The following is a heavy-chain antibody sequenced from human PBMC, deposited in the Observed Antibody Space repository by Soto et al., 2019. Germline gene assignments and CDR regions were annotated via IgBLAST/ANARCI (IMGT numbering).Heavy chain of an antibody. V-gene: IGHV3-23*01. CDR2: ISGSGGST. Sequence: EVQLLESGGGLVQPGGSLRLSCAASGFTFSSYAMSWVRQAPGKGLEWVSVISGSGGSTYYADSVKGRFTISRDKSKNTLYLQMTRLRAEDTAVYYCASRSSGWYFDYWGQGTLVTVSS. J-gene: IGHJ4*02. D-gene: IGHD6-19*01. CDR1: GFTFSSYA. CDR3: ASRSSGWYFDY.